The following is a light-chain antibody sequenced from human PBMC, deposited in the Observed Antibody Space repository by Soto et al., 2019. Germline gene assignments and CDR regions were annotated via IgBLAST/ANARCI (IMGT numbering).Light chain of an antibody. V-gene: IGKV2-28*01. J-gene: IGKJ4*01. CDR1: QSLVSRNGHNY. CDR2: LSS. Sequence: DVVLTQSPLSLPVTPGEPASISCRSSQSLVSRNGHNYVSWCLQRPGESRHLLIYLSSDRASGVPDRFSGSGSCTDFTLKIRRVEAEDVGVYYCMHGLQTPLTFGGGTKVEIQ. CDR3: MHGLQTPLT.